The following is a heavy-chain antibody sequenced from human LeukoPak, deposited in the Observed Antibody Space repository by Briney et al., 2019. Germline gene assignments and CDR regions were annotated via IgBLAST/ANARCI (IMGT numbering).Heavy chain of an antibody. D-gene: IGHD2-2*01. Sequence: SQTLSLTCTVSGGSISSGGYYWSWIRQPPGKGLEWIGYIYHSGSTYYNPSLKSRVTISVDRSKNQFSLKLSSVTAADTAVYYCARDSGPAAVFDYWGQGTLVTVSS. CDR1: GGSISSGGYY. V-gene: IGHV4-30-2*01. CDR2: IYHSGST. CDR3: ARDSGPAAVFDY. J-gene: IGHJ4*02.